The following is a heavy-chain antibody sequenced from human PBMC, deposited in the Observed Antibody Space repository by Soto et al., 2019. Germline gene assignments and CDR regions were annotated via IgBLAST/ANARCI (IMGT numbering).Heavy chain of an antibody. V-gene: IGHV4-39*01. J-gene: IGHJ4*02. D-gene: IGHD3-10*01. CDR1: GGSISSSSYY. Sequence: SETLSLTCTVSGGSISSSSYYWGWIRQPPGKGLEWIGSIYYSGSTYYNPSLKSRVTISVDTSKNQFSLKLSSVTAADTAVYYCARHKGEKKGRFFDYWGQGTLVTVSS. CDR3: ARHKGEKKGRFFDY. CDR2: IYYSGST.